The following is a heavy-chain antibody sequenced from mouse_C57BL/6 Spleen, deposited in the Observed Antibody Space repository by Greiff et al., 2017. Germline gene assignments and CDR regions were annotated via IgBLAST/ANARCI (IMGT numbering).Heavy chain of an antibody. CDR3: AIYYDNAMDY. D-gene: IGHD2-4*01. CDR2: IWRGGST. Sequence: VQLQQPGPGLVQPSQSLSITCTASGFSLTSYGVHWVRQSPGKGLEWLGVIWRGGSTDYNAAFMSRLSITKDNSQSQVFFKMNSLQADDTAIYYCAIYYDNAMDYWGQGTSVTVSS. V-gene: IGHV2-5*01. CDR1: GFSLTSYG. J-gene: IGHJ4*01.